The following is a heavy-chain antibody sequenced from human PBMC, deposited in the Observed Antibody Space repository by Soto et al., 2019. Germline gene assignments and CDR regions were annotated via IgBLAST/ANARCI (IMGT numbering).Heavy chain of an antibody. J-gene: IGHJ6*02. CDR3: VRECKDCGGDCYSGKYLLSMDV. Sequence: QVQLVQSGAEVKKPGSSVKVSCKASGGTFSSYAISWVRQAPGQGLEWMGGIIPIFGTANYAQKFQGRVTMTADESTSTAYVELSSLRSEDTAVYYCVRECKDCGGDCYSGKYLLSMDVWGQGTTVTVSS. CDR1: GGTFSSYA. V-gene: IGHV1-69*01. CDR2: IIPIFGTA. D-gene: IGHD2-21*02.